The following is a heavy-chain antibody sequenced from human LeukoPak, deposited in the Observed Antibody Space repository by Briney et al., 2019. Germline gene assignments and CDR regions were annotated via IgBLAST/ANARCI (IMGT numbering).Heavy chain of an antibody. CDR2: IYYSGST. D-gene: IGHD3-22*01. J-gene: IGHJ4*02. Sequence: SGTLSLTCTVSRGSISSYYWSWIRQPPGQGLGWIGYIYYSGSTVYNPSLKSRVNISVDTSKNQFSLKLSSVTAADTAVYFCARVRVSSGSHPWYFDYWGQGTLVTVSS. CDR3: ARVRVSSGSHPWYFDY. CDR1: RGSISSYY. V-gene: IGHV4-59*01.